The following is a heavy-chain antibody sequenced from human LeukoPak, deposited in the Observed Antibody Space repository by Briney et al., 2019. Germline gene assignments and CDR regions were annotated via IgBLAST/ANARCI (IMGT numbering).Heavy chain of an antibody. Sequence: SETLSLTCTVSGGSMSSNYWSWIRQPPGKGLEWIGYIYNSGTIYYSGSTNYNPSLLSRVTISVDTSKNQFSLKLRSVTAADTAVYYCARDTVGVTDYWGQGTLVTVSS. D-gene: IGHD1-26*01. CDR3: ARDTVGVTDY. CDR2: IYNSGTIYYSGST. V-gene: IGHV4-59*12. J-gene: IGHJ4*02. CDR1: GGSMSSNY.